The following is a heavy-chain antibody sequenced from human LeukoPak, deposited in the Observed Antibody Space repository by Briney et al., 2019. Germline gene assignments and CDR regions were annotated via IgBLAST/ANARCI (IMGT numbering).Heavy chain of an antibody. D-gene: IGHD6-6*01. CDR2: IFYSGSTN. Sequence: SETLSLTCTVSGASISTYYWSWIRQPPVKGLEWIGCIFYSGSTNSGNTNYNPSLKSRVTISVDTSRNQFSLKLSSVTAADTAVYYCARHSTIEPRPDYWGQGTLVTVSS. CDR1: GASISTYY. CDR3: ARHSTIEPRPDY. J-gene: IGHJ4*02. V-gene: IGHV4-59*08.